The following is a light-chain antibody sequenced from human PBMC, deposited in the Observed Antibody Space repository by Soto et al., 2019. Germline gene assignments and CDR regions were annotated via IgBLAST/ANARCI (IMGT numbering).Light chain of an antibody. J-gene: IGKJ1*01. Sequence: DIQMTQSPSSLSASVGDRVTISCRASQSITIYLNWYQQTPGKAPRLLIYGTSTLQTGVPSRFSGSGSMTDFTLTISNLQPEDFATYYSQQTYSAPRTFGPGTKVDIK. CDR1: QSITIY. CDR3: QQTYSAPRT. CDR2: GTS. V-gene: IGKV1-39*01.